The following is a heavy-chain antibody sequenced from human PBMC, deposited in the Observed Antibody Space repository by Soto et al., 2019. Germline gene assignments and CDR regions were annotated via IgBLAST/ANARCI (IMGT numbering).Heavy chain of an antibody. CDR2: ISAYNGNT. CDR1: GFTFTSYC. Sequence: ASVKVSCKASGFTFTSYCISWVRQVLGQVLEWMGWISAYNGNTNYAQKLQGRVTMTTDTSTSTAYMELRSLRSDDTAVYYCANTRGYSYGCDYWGQGTLVTVSS. V-gene: IGHV1-18*01. D-gene: IGHD5-18*01. CDR3: ANTRGYSYGCDY. J-gene: IGHJ4*02.